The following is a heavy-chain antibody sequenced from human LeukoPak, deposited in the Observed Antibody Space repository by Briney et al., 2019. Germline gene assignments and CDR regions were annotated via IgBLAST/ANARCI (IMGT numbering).Heavy chain of an antibody. CDR1: GGSFSGYY. V-gene: IGHV4-34*01. CDR3: ARRRYLGELVY. Sequence: SETLSLTCAVYGGSFSGYYWSLIRQPPGKGLEWIGEINHSGSTNYNPSLKSRVTISVDTSKNQFSLKLSSVTAADTAVYYYARRRYLGELVYWGQGTLVTVSS. D-gene: IGHD3-16*01. J-gene: IGHJ4*02. CDR2: INHSGST.